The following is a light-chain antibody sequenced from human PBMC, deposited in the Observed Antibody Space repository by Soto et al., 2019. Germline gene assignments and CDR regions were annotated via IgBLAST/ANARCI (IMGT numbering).Light chain of an antibody. V-gene: IGLV2-8*01. J-gene: IGLJ2*01. Sequence: QSVLTQPPSASGSPGQSVTISCTGASSDVGTYNYVSWFQQHPGKAPKLMIYEVSKRPSGVPDRFSGSKSGNTASLTVSGLQAEDDADYYCSSYAGSNNFVLFGGGTQLTVL. CDR3: SSYAGSNNFVL. CDR2: EVS. CDR1: SSDVGTYNY.